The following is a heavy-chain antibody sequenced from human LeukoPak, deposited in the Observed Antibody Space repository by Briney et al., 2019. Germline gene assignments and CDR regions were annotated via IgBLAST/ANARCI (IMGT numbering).Heavy chain of an antibody. CDR1: GGSISSYY. V-gene: IGHV4-59*01. D-gene: IGHD3-22*01. Sequence: SETLSLTCTVSGGSISSYYWSWIRQPPGKGLEWIGYIYYSGSTNYNPSLKSRVTISVDTSKNQFSLKLRSVTAADTAVYYCARAITMTTLFDYWGQGTLVTVSS. J-gene: IGHJ4*02. CDR2: IYYSGST. CDR3: ARAITMTTLFDY.